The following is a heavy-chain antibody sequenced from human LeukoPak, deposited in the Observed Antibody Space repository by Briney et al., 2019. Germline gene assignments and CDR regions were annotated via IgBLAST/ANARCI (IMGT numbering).Heavy chain of an antibody. J-gene: IGHJ4*02. V-gene: IGHV4-39*01. D-gene: IGHD6-19*01. CDR2: IYYSGST. CDR3: ARQGSGWYGY. CDR1: GGSISSSSYY. Sequence: TSETLSLTCTVSGGSISSSSYYWGWIRQPPGKGLEWIGGIYYSGSTYYNPSLKSRVTISVDTSRNQFSLKLSSVTAADTAVYYCARQGSGWYGYWGQGTLVTVSS.